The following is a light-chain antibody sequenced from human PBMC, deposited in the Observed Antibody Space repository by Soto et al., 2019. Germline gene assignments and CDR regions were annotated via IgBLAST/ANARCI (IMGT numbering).Light chain of an antibody. J-gene: IGLJ2*01. CDR3: SSYTSSSPLV. CDR1: SSDVGGYNY. V-gene: IGLV2-14*01. CDR2: DVS. Sequence: QSALTQPASVSGSPGQSITISCTGTSSDVGGYNYVSWYQQHPGKAPKLMIYDVSNRPSGVSNRFSGSKSGNTASLTISGLQAEDEADYYCSSYTSSSPLVFGGGTKLTLL.